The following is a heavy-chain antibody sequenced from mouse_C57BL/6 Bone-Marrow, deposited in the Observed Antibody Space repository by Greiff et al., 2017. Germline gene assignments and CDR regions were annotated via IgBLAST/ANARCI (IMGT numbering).Heavy chain of an antibody. CDR3: ARDGSSPFYYAMDY. Sequence: VQLQQSGAELVKPGASVKLSCTASGFNIKDYYMHWVKQRTEQGLEWIGRIDPEDGETKYAPKFQGKATLTADTSSNTAYLQLSSLTSEDTAVYYCARDGSSPFYYAMDYWGQGTSVTVSS. CDR1: GFNIKDYY. J-gene: IGHJ4*01. CDR2: IDPEDGET. V-gene: IGHV14-2*01. D-gene: IGHD1-1*01.